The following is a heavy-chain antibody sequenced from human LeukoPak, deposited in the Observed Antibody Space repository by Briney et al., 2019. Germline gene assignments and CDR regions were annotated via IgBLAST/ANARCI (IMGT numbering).Heavy chain of an antibody. CDR1: GFIVSNNY. CDR3: ARASDYYYYSMDV. D-gene: IGHD6-6*01. CDR2: IYSGGST. Sequence: PGGSLRLSCVASGFIVSNNYMSWVRQAPGKGLEWVSVIYSGGSTYYADFVKGRFIIARDNSKNTLYPQMNSLRAEDTAVYYCARASDYYYYSMDVWGQGTTVTVSS. V-gene: IGHV3-53*01. J-gene: IGHJ6*02.